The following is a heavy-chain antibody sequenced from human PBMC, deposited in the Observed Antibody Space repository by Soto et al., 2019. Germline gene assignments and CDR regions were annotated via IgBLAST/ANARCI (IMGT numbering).Heavy chain of an antibody. D-gene: IGHD2-15*01. Sequence: QVQLQESGPGLVKPSQTLSLTCTVSGGSISSGDYYWSWIRQPPGKGLEWIGYIYYSGSTYYNPSLKSRVTISVDTSKNQFSLKLSSVTAADTAMYYCARDYCSGGSCREYYFDYWGQGTLVTVSS. CDR2: IYYSGST. CDR3: ARDYCSGGSCREYYFDY. CDR1: GGSISSGDYY. J-gene: IGHJ4*02. V-gene: IGHV4-30-4*01.